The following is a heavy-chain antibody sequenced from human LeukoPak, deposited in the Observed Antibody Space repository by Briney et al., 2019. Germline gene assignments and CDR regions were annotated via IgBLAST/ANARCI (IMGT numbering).Heavy chain of an antibody. D-gene: IGHD2-2*03. Sequence: PSETLSLTCTVSGGSIFSTSYYWGWIRQPPGKGLEWIGNIYYSGSTYYNPSLKSRVTISVDTPKNQFSLKLSSVTAADTAVYYCARLLRVGYCSSTSCNWFDPWGQGTLVTVSS. J-gene: IGHJ5*02. V-gene: IGHV4-39*07. CDR1: GGSIFSTSYY. CDR3: ARLLRVGYCSSTSCNWFDP. CDR2: IYYSGST.